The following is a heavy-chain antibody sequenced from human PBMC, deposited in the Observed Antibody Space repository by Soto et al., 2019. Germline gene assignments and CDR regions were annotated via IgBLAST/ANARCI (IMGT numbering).Heavy chain of an antibody. V-gene: IGHV4-59*01. D-gene: IGHD1-1*01. CDR2: IYYSGST. J-gene: IGHJ6*03. CDR1: GGSISSYY. Sequence: PSETLSLTCTVSGGSISSYYWSWIRQPPGKGLEWIGYIYYSGSTNYNPSLKSRVTISVDTSKNQFSLKLSSVTAADTAVYYCARATSYYYYYMDVWGKGTTVTVSS. CDR3: ARATSYYYYYMDV.